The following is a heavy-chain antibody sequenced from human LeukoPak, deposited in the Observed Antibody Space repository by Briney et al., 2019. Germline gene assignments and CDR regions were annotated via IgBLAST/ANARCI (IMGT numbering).Heavy chain of an antibody. D-gene: IGHD1-1*01. CDR2: MSGDGRTI. CDR1: GFSFKIFN. J-gene: IGHJ4*02. Sequence: GGSLRLSCAASGFSFKIFNMNWVRQTPGRGLEWLSYMSGDGRTIFYADSVKGRFTISRDNAKNSLYLQMNSLRAEDTAVYYCARPYNWNDLSDYWGQGTLVTVSS. V-gene: IGHV3-48*04. CDR3: ARPYNWNDLSDY.